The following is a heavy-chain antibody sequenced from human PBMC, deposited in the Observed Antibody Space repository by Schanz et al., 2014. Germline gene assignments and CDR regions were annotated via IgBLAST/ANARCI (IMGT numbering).Heavy chain of an antibody. Sequence: QVQLVQSGAEVKKPGASVKVSCKTSGYTFTDYPINWVRQAPGRRLEWMGWINTASGNTRYSEAFQGRVTMARYTSATAAYMDLSSLTSEDTAVYYCAKVSEERPHINNWGGDYFDFWGQGALVTVSS. D-gene: IGHD7-27*01. CDR3: AKVSEERPHINNWGGDYFDF. V-gene: IGHV1-3*04. CDR1: GYTFTDYP. J-gene: IGHJ4*02. CDR2: INTASGNT.